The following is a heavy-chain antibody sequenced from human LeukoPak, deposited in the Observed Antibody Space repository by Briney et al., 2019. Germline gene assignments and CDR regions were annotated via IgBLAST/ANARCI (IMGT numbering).Heavy chain of an antibody. Sequence: SETLSLTCTVSGGSISSYYWSWIRQPPGKGLEWIGYIYSSGSTNYNPSLKSRLTMSVDLSENHISLTLTSVTAADTAVYYCAREGGFYRPLDYSGQGTLVTVSS. CDR2: IYSSGST. J-gene: IGHJ4*02. CDR3: AREGGFYRPLDY. V-gene: IGHV4-59*12. CDR1: GGSISSYY. D-gene: IGHD3-3*01.